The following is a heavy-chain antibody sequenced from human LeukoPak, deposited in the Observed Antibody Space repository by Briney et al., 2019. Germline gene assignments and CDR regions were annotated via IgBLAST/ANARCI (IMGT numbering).Heavy chain of an antibody. CDR3: ARALTDSSGYSDAFDI. J-gene: IGHJ3*02. Sequence: GGSRRLSCAASGFTFSSYSMNWVRQAPGKGLEWVSSISSSSSYIYYADSVKGRFTISRDNAKNSLYLQMNSLRAEDTAVYYCARALTDSSGYSDAFDIWGQGTMVTVSS. D-gene: IGHD3-22*01. CDR1: GFTFSSYS. V-gene: IGHV3-21*01. CDR2: ISSSSSYI.